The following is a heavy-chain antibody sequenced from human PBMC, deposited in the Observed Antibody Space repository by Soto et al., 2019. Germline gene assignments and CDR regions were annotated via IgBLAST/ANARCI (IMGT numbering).Heavy chain of an antibody. CDR2: LYYSGST. CDR1: GDSISSGGYD. Sequence: SETLSLTCTVSGDSISSGGYDWSWIRQHPGKGLEWIGYLYYSGSTYYNPSLKSRVTKSVDTSKSQFSLKLSSVTAADTAVYYCARAHSRYSYGSLLDYWGQGTLVTVSS. V-gene: IGHV4-31*03. J-gene: IGHJ4*02. CDR3: ARAHSRYSYGSLLDY. D-gene: IGHD5-18*01.